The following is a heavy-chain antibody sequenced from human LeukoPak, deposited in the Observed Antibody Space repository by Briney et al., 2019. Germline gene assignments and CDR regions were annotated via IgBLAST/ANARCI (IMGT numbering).Heavy chain of an antibody. J-gene: IGHJ4*02. CDR3: ARDRTTTQWRHVDDY. CDR2: INSDGSST. CDR1: GFTFSSYW. D-gene: IGHD6-19*01. V-gene: IGHV3-74*01. Sequence: GGSLRLSCAASGFTFSSYWMHWVRQAPGKGLVWVSRINSDGSSTSYADSVKGRFTISRDNAKNTLYLQMNSLRVDDTAVYYCARDRTTTQWRHVDDYWGQGTLVTVSS.